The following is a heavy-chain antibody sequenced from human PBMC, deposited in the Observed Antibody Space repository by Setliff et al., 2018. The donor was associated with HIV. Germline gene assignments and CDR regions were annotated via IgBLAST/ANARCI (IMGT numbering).Heavy chain of an antibody. CDR2: INSATGGT. CDR1: GYTFTDNY. J-gene: IGHJ6*02. D-gene: IGHD4-17*01. CDR3: ARDRFSKTTVVTLPTTYSGMDV. Sequence: ASVKVSCKASGYTFTDNYIHWVRQAPGQGLEWMAWINSATGGTNYAQNFQGWVTVTRDTSTRTVAMELRSLRSDDTAVYYCARDRFSKTTVVTLPTTYSGMDVWGQGSTVTVSS. V-gene: IGHV1-2*04.